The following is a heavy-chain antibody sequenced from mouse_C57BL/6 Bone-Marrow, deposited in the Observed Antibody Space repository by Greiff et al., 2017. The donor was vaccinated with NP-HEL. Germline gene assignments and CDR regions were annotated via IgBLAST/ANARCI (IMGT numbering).Heavy chain of an antibody. CDR1: GYTFTDYY. CDR2: INPNNGGT. D-gene: IGHD2-4*01. V-gene: IGHV1-26*01. CDR3: AREGTTMIKRLFAY. J-gene: IGHJ3*01. Sequence: EVQLQQSGPELVKPGASVKISCKASGYTFTDYYMNWVKQSHGKSLEWIGDINPNNGGTSYNQKFKGKATLTVDKSSSTAYMELRSLTSEDSAVYYCAREGTTMIKRLFAYWGQGTLVTVSA.